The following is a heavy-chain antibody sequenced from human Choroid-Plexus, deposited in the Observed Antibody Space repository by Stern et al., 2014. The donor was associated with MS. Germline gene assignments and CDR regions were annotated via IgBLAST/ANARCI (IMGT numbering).Heavy chain of an antibody. J-gene: IGHJ5*02. CDR3: AKDRQYLTYFFDH. V-gene: IGHV3-30*18. Sequence: VQLVKSGGGVVQPGRPLRPSCVASGFTFGSCALHWVRQAPGKGLEWGAGVSYDGSNKYYPDSVKGRFTSSRDNSQNPLYMQMSSLRPEDTAVYYCAKDRQYLTYFFDHWGQGSLVTVSS. CDR1: GFTFGSCA. D-gene: IGHD2/OR15-2a*01. CDR2: VSYDGSNK.